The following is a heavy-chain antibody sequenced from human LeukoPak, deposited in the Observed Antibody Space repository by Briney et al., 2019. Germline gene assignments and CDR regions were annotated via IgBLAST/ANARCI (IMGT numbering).Heavy chain of an antibody. J-gene: IGHJ4*02. CDR2: ISSSSSYI. CDR1: GFTFSSYS. D-gene: IGHD1-7*01. V-gene: IGHV3-21*01. CDR3: ARDRDVWTGTIGPTDY. Sequence: GGSLRLSCAASGFTFSSYSMNWVRQAPGKGLEWVSSISSSSSYIYYADSVEGRFTISRDNAKNSLYLQMNSLRAEDTAVYYCARDRDVWTGTIGPTDYWGQGTLVTVSS.